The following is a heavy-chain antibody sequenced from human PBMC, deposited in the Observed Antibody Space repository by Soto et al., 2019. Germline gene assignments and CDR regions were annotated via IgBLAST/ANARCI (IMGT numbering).Heavy chain of an antibody. CDR3: ARGGHSSWEISV. D-gene: IGHD6-13*01. CDR1: GGSISSYY. Sequence: SETLSLTCTVSGGSISSYYWSWIRQPPGKGLEWIGYIYYGGSTNYNPSLKSRVTISVDTSKNQFSLKLSSVTAADTAVYYCARGGHSSWEISVWGQGTLVTVSS. CDR2: IYYGGST. V-gene: IGHV4-59*01. J-gene: IGHJ4*02.